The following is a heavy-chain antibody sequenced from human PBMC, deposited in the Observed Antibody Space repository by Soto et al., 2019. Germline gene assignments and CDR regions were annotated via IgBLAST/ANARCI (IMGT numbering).Heavy chain of an antibody. J-gene: IGHJ6*02. CDR1: GFIFDDFA. CDR3: TKEVYGMGYYYYGMDV. V-gene: IGHV3-9*01. Sequence: GGSLRLSCAASGFIFDDFAMHWVRQAPGKGLEWVSSITWNSASVAYADSVKGRFTISRDNAKNSLYLQMNNLRPEDAALYYCTKEVYGMGYYYYGMDVWGQGTTVTVSS. CDR2: ITWNSASV. D-gene: IGHD2-8*01.